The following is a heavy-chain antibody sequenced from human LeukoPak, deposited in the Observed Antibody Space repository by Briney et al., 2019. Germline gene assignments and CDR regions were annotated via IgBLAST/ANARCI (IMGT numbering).Heavy chain of an antibody. Sequence: GGSLRLSCAASGFTFSSYAMSWVRQAPGKGLEWVSAISGSGGSTYYADSVKGRFTISRDNSKNTLYLQMNSLRAEDTAVYYCAHLIAAADAEYFQHWGQGTLVTVSS. CDR2: ISGSGGST. CDR1: GFTFSSYA. CDR3: AHLIAAADAEYFQH. J-gene: IGHJ1*01. D-gene: IGHD6-13*01. V-gene: IGHV3-23*01.